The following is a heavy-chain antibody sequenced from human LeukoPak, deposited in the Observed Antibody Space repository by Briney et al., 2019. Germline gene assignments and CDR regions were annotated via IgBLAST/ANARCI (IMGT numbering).Heavy chain of an antibody. CDR1: GGSISSSSYY. V-gene: IGHV4-39*01. J-gene: IGHJ4*02. CDR2: IYYSGST. CDR3: ASLHHAGVTTSRDYPDY. Sequence: PSETLSFTCTVSGGSISSSSYYWGWIRQPPGKGLEWIGSIYYSGSTYYNPSLKSRVTISVDTSNNQFSLKLSSVTAADTAVYYCASLHHAGVTTSRDYPDYWGQGTLVTVSS. D-gene: IGHD4-17*01.